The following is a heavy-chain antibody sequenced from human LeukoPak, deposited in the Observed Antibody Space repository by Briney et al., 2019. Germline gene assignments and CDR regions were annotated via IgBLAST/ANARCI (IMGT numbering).Heavy chain of an antibody. V-gene: IGHV5-51*01. CDR3: ARHRDVGGRLYFLDS. J-gene: IGHJ4*02. Sequence: GESLKISCKISGYSFTSYWIGWVRQMPGKGLEWMEIIYPGDSDTAYSPSFQGQVTISADKSISTAYLQWSSLKDSDTAIYYCARHRDVGGRLYFLDSWGQGTLVTVSS. CDR1: GYSFTSYW. D-gene: IGHD4-23*01. CDR2: IYPGDSDT.